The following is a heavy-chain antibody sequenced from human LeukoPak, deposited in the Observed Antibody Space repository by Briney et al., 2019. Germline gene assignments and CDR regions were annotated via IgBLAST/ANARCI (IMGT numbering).Heavy chain of an antibody. CDR3: AKTFPQGAVAGIDVVY. D-gene: IGHD6-19*01. CDR2: ISGSGGST. CDR1: GFTFSSYA. V-gene: IGHV3-23*01. J-gene: IGHJ4*02. Sequence: GGSLRLSCAASGFTFSSYAMSWVRQAPGKGLEWVSAISGSGGSTYYADSVKGRFTISRDNSKNTLYLQMNSLRAEDTAVYYCAKTFPQGAVAGIDVVYWGQGTLVTVSS.